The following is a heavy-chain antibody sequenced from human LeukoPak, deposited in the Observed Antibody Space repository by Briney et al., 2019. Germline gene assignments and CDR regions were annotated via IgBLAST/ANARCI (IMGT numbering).Heavy chain of an antibody. Sequence: SETLSLTCAVYGGSFSGYYWSWIRQPPGKGLEWIGEINHSGGTNYNPSLKSRVTISVDTSKNQFSLRLSSVTAADTAVYYCARDSGTTGEVKFVPWGQGILVTVSS. CDR1: GGSFSGYY. D-gene: IGHD4-17*01. V-gene: IGHV4-34*01. CDR2: INHSGGT. CDR3: ARDSGTTGEVKFVP. J-gene: IGHJ5*02.